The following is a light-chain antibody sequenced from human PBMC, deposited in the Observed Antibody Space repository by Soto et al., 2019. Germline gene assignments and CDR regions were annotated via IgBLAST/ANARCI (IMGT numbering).Light chain of an antibody. Sequence: DIQMTQSPSTLSASVGDTVTITCRAGQGISRWLAWYQQKPGRAPNLLIYEASTLESGVPSRFRGSGSGTEFTLTISSLHSDDFATYYCHQYDTYSWTFGQGTNVEIK. CDR1: QGISRW. CDR3: HQYDTYSWT. J-gene: IGKJ1*01. CDR2: EAS. V-gene: IGKV1-5*03.